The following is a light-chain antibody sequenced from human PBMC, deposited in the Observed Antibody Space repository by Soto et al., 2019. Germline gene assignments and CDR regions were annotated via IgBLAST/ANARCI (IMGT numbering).Light chain of an antibody. V-gene: IGLV2-14*03. Sequence: QSALTQPASVPGSPGQSITTSCGGTSSDVGAYIYVSWYQQFPGKAPKLILYEVNNRPSGVSNRFSGSKSDTTASLTISGLQPEDEADYYCSAYSDIDTKVFGTGTKVTVL. J-gene: IGLJ1*01. CDR2: EVN. CDR1: SSDVGAYIY. CDR3: SAYSDIDTKV.